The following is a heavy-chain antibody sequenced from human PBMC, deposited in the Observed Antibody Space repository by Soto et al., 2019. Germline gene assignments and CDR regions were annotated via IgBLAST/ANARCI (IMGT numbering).Heavy chain of an antibody. CDR2: IYPGDSDT. J-gene: IGHJ6*02. V-gene: IGHV5-51*01. CDR1: GYSFTSYW. CDR3: ARHQGVERQCLVPQYYYYGMDV. Sequence: GESLKISRKSSGYSFTSYWIGRVRQMPGKGLEWMGIIYPGDSDTRYSPSFQGQVTISRDKSISTAYLQWSSLKASDTAMYYCARHQGVERQCLVPQYYYYGMDVWGQGTTVTVSS. D-gene: IGHD6-19*01.